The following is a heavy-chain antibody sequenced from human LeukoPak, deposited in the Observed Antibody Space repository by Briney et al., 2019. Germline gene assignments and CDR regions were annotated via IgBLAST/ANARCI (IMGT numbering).Heavy chain of an antibody. CDR2: ISAYNGNT. CDR3: ARASYCTNGVCSSLWADY. D-gene: IGHD2-8*01. Sequence: ASVKVSCKASGYTFTSYGISWVRQAPGQGLEWMGSISAYNGNTNYAQKLQGRVTMTTDTSTSTAYMELRSLRSDDTAVYYCARASYCTNGVCSSLWADYWGQGTLVTVSS. V-gene: IGHV1-18*01. J-gene: IGHJ4*02. CDR1: GYTFTSYG.